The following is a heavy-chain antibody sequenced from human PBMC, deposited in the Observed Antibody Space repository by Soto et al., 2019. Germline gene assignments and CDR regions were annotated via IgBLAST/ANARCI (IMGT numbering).Heavy chain of an antibody. Sequence: AAVKCSFKASRFTFTSSAVQWVRQARGQRLEWIGWIVVGSGNTNYAQKFQERVTITRDMSTSTAYMQLSRMRSEDTAGYYCAADGNCDRSGYYDY. V-gene: IGHV1-58*01. CDR3: AADGNCDRSGYYDY. CDR1: RFTFTSSA. CDR2: IVVGSGNT. J-gene: IGHJ4*01. D-gene: IGHD3-22*01.